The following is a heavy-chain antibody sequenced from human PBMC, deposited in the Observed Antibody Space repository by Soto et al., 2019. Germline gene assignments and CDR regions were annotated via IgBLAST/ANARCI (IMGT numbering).Heavy chain of an antibody. J-gene: IGHJ4*02. Sequence: QVQLVESGGGVVQPGSSLRLSCAASGFTFSSYGMHWVRQAPGKGLEWVAVISYAGSNKYYAAAVKGRFTISRDNSKNTLYLQMNSLRAEDTAVYYCAKGPTTVVKVGVGYFDYWGQGTLLTVSS. CDR3: AKGPTTVVKVGVGYFDY. CDR2: ISYAGSNK. CDR1: GFTFSSYG. D-gene: IGHD4-17*01. V-gene: IGHV3-30*18.